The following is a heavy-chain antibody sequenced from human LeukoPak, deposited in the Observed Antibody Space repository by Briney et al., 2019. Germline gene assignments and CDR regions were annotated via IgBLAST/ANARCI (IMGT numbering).Heavy chain of an antibody. V-gene: IGHV4-31*03. CDR3: ARDGSVAQLPLDV. J-gene: IGHJ6*02. CDR1: GGSISSGGYY. D-gene: IGHD4-23*01. Sequence: NPSETLSLTCTVSGGSISSGGYYWSWIRQHPGKGLEWIGYIYYSGSTYYNPSLKSRVTISVDTSKNQFSLKLSSVTAADTAVYYCARDGSVAQLPLDVWGQGTTVTVSS. CDR2: IYYSGST.